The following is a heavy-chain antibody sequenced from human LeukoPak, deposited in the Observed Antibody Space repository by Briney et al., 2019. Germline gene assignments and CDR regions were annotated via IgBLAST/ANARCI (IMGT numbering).Heavy chain of an antibody. CDR1: GGTFSSYA. V-gene: IGHV1-69*05. D-gene: IGHD5-24*01. J-gene: IGHJ4*02. CDR3: ARLDGSEYYFDY. Sequence: ASVKVSCKASGGTFSSYAISWVRQAPGQGLEWMGGIIPIFGTANYAQKFQGRVTITTDESTSTAYMELSSLRSKDTAVYYCARLDGSEYYFDYWGQGTLVTVSS. CDR2: IIPIFGTA.